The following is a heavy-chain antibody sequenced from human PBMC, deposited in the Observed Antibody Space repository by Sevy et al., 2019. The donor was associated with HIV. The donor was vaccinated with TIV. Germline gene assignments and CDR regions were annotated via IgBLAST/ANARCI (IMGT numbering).Heavy chain of an antibody. J-gene: IGHJ4*02. CDR1: GGSISSYY. CDR2: IYYSGST. D-gene: IGHD5-12*01. CDR3: ARAKSEYSGYDWWYFDY. V-gene: IGHV4-59*01. Sequence: SETLSLTCTVSGGSISSYYWSWIRQPPGKGLEWIGYIYYSGSTNYNPSLKSRVTISVDTPKNQFSLKLSSVTAADTAVYYCARAKSEYSGYDWWYFDYWGQGTLVTVSS.